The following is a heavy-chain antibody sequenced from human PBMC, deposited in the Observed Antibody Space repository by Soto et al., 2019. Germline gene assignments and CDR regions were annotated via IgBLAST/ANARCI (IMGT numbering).Heavy chain of an antibody. J-gene: IGHJ3*01. CDR1: GGTFSSYA. Sequence: SVKVSCKASGGTFSSYAISWVRHAPGQGLEWMGGIIPIFGTANYAQKFQGRVTITADESTSTAYMELSSLRSEDTAVYYCARGPTMIVVLNTWGQGTMVTVSS. V-gene: IGHV1-69*13. CDR3: ARGPTMIVVLNT. CDR2: IIPIFGTA. D-gene: IGHD3-22*01.